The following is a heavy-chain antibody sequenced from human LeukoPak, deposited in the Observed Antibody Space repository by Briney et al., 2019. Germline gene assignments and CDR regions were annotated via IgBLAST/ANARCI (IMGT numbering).Heavy chain of an antibody. D-gene: IGHD3-10*01. CDR1: GGSISSYY. V-gene: IGHV4-59*01. CDR2: IHYSGST. J-gene: IGHJ4*02. Sequence: PSETLSLTCTVSGGSISSYYWSWIRQPPGKGLEWIGYIHYSGSTNYNPSLKSRVTISLDTSKNQFSLRLSSVTAADTAVYYCARSFYYGSGSYPPFNYWGQGTLVTVSS. CDR3: ARSFYYGSGSYPPFNY.